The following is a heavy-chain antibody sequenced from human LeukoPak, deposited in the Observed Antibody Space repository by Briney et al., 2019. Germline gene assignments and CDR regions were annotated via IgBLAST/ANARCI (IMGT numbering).Heavy chain of an antibody. CDR2: IKWNGGST. V-gene: IGHV3-20*04. Sequence: GGSLRLSCAASGFTFDDYGVSWGRRAPGRGLEWVFGIKWNGGSTGYADSVKGRFSISRDDAKNSLSLKLNCLTASDTALYYCARGGSGYDSDRYFDYWGQGTLVTVSS. D-gene: IGHD5-12*01. CDR3: ARGGSGYDSDRYFDY. J-gene: IGHJ4*02. CDR1: GFTFDDYG.